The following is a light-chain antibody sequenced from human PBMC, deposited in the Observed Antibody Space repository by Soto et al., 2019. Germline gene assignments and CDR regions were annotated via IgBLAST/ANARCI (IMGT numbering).Light chain of an antibody. CDR3: QQDYSYPLT. CDR1: QGISSY. J-gene: IGKJ3*01. Sequence: AIRMTQSPSSLSASTGDRVTITCRASQGISSYLAWYQQKPGKAPKLLIYAASTLQSGVPSRFCGSGSGTEFTLTISCLQSEDFATYYCQQDYSYPLTFGPGTKWISN. CDR2: AAS. V-gene: IGKV1-8*01.